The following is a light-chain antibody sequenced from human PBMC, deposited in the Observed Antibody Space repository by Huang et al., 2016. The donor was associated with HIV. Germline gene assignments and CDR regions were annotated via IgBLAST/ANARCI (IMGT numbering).Light chain of an antibody. V-gene: IGKV3-15*01. J-gene: IGKJ1*01. Sequence: EIVMTQSPATLSVSPGERATLSCRASQSVSSNLAWYQQQPGQAPRLLIYGASTRATGIPARFSGSVSGTEFSLTISSLQSEDFAVYYCLQHDNWPPTWTFGQGTKVEIK. CDR2: GAS. CDR1: QSVSSN. CDR3: LQHDNWPPTWT.